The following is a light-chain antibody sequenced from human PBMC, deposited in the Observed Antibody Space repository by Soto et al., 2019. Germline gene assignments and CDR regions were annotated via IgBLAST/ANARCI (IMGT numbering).Light chain of an antibody. J-gene: IGLJ1*01. V-gene: IGLV2-14*01. CDR2: DVS. CDR3: SSYTSSSTFYV. Sequence: XSALTQPASVSGSPGQSITISCTGTSSDVGGYNYVSWYQQHPGKAPKLMIYDVSNRPSGVSNRFSGSKSGNTASLTISGLQAEDEADYYCSSYTSSSTFYVFGTGNKVT. CDR1: SSDVGGYNY.